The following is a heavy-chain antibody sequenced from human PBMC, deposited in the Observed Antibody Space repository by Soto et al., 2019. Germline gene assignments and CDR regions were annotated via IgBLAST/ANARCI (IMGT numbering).Heavy chain of an antibody. Sequence: EVQLVESGGGLVQPGGSLRLSCSASGFTFSSYAMHWVRQAPGKGLEYVSAISSNGGSTYYADSVKGRFTISRDNSKNTLYLQMSSLRAEDTAVYYCVKATYYDILTGYQYYYYGMDVWGQGTTVTVSS. J-gene: IGHJ6*02. D-gene: IGHD3-9*01. CDR1: GFTFSSYA. CDR3: VKATYYDILTGYQYYYYGMDV. CDR2: ISSNGGST. V-gene: IGHV3-64D*06.